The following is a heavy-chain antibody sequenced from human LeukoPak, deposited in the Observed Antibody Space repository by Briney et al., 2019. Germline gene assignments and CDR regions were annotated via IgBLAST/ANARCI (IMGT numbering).Heavy chain of an antibody. V-gene: IGHV1-3*01. Sequence: ASVKVSCKASGCTFTSYAMHWVRQAPGQRLEWMGWINAGNGNTKYSQKFQGRVSITRDTSASTAYMELSSLTSEDTAVYYCARDLYGDYFDYWGQGTLVTVSS. D-gene: IGHD3-16*01. J-gene: IGHJ4*02. CDR1: GCTFTSYA. CDR2: INAGNGNT. CDR3: ARDLYGDYFDY.